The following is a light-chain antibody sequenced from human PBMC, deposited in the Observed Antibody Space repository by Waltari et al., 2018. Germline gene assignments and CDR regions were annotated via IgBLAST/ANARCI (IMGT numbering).Light chain of an antibody. CDR2: GAS. CDR1: QSVSSSY. J-gene: IGKJ2*01. CDR3: QQYGSSPYT. V-gene: IGKV3-20*01. Sequence: EIVLTQSPGTLSLSPGERATLSCRASQSVSSSYLAWYQQKPGQAPRLLINGASRRATGLPDRFSGSGSGTDFILTISRLEPEDFAVYYCQQYGSSPYTFGQGTKLEIK.